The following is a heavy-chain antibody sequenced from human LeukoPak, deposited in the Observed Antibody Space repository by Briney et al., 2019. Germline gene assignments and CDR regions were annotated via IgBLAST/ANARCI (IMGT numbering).Heavy chain of an antibody. D-gene: IGHD3-16*01. J-gene: IGHJ6*02. V-gene: IGHV3-7*01. CDR3: ARDGGSYYYGMDV. CDR2: IKQDGSEK. CDR1: GFTFSSYW. Sequence: GGSLRLSCAASGFTFSSYWMSWVRQAPGKGLEWVDNIKQDGSEKYYVDSVKGRFTISRDNAKNSLYLQMNSLRAEDTAVYYCARDGGSYYYGMDVWGQGTTVTVSS.